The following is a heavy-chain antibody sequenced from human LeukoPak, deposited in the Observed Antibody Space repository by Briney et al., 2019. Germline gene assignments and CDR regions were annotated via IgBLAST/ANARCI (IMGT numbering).Heavy chain of an antibody. D-gene: IGHD1-1*01. Sequence: AGSLRLSCAVSGFTFSNFWMSWVRQAPGRGLEWGANIHSEGNEKYHVESVKGRFTISRDNTKNLLFLQMNGLRVEDTAVYYCARGDDFSGDHWGQGTLVTVSS. CDR2: IHSEGNEK. V-gene: IGHV3-7*04. CDR3: ARGDDFSGDH. J-gene: IGHJ4*02. CDR1: GFTFSNFW.